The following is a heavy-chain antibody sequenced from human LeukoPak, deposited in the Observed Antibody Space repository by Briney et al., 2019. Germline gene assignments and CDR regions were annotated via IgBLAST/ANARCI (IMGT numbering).Heavy chain of an antibody. D-gene: IGHD2-15*01. J-gene: IGHJ5*02. CDR1: GFTFSSYA. CDR3: AKGANSKDRYCSGGSCYQSDP. CDR2: ISGSGGST. V-gene: IGHV3-23*01. Sequence: PGGSLRLSCAASGFTFSSYAMSWVRQAPGKGLEWVSAISGSGGSTYYADSVKGRFTISRDNSKNTLHLQMNSLRAEDTAVYYCAKGANSKDRYCSGGSCYQSDPWGQGTLVTVSS.